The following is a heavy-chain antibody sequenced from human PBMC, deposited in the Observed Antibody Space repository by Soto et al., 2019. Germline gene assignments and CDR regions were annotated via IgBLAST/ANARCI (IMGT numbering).Heavy chain of an antibody. J-gene: IGHJ4*02. Sequence: EVQLVESGGGLIQPGGSLRLSCAVSGFTVSNNYMSWVRQAPGKGLEGVSVIYSGGYTAYGDSVKGRFTISRDNSKNTIYLKIKSAGADAPAVVYRATQGGGGGYWGQGTLVTVSS. CDR2: IYSGGYT. CDR1: GFTVSNNY. V-gene: IGHV3-53*01. D-gene: IGHD3-16*01. CDR3: ATQGGGGGY.